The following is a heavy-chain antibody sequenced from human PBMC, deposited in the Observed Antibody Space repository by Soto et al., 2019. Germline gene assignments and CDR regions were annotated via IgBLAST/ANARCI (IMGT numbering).Heavy chain of an antibody. V-gene: IGHV3-21*01. CDR2: ISSSSSYT. D-gene: IGHD3-3*01. J-gene: IGHJ6*02. Sequence: GGSLRLSCAASGFTFSGYSMNWVRQAPGKGLEWVSYISSSSSYTNYADSVKGRFPISRDNAKNSLYLQMNSLRAEDTAVYYCAREDYEFWSGYYTGMDVWGQGTTVTVSS. CDR1: GFTFSGYS. CDR3: AREDYEFWSGYYTGMDV.